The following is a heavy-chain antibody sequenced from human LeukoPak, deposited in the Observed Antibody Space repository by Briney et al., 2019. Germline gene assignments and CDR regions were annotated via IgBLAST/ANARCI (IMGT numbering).Heavy chain of an antibody. Sequence: PSETLSLTCTVSGDSITSGDYYWSWIRQHPGKGLEWIGYIYYSGSTYYNPSLKSRVSISVDTSKNQFSLRLSSVTAADTAVYYCSRDHIVGTTNNPFGLDVWGQGTLVTVSS. D-gene: IGHD1-26*01. CDR1: GDSITSGDYY. J-gene: IGHJ4*02. CDR3: SRDHIVGTTNNPFGLDV. V-gene: IGHV4-31*03. CDR2: IYYSGST.